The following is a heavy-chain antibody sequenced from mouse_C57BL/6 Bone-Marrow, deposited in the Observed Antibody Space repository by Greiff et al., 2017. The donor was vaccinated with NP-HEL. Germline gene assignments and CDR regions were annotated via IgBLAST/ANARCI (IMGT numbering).Heavy chain of an antibody. CDR2: ISYDGSN. V-gene: IGHV3-6*01. CDR3: ARYHYKDAMDY. D-gene: IGHD2-12*01. Sequence: VQLKESGPGLVKPSQSLSLTCSVTGYSITSGYYWNWIRQFPGNQLEWMGYISYDGSNNYNPSLKNRISITRDTSKNQFFLKLNSVTTEDTATYDCARYHYKDAMDYWGQGTSVTVTS. CDR1: GYSITSGYY. J-gene: IGHJ4*01.